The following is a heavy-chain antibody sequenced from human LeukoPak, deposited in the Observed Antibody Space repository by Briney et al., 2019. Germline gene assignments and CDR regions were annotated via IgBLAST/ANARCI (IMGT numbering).Heavy chain of an antibody. CDR3: ARDFWGFKDAFDI. J-gene: IGHJ3*02. CDR1: GFTFSSYA. V-gene: IGHV3-21*01. Sequence: GGSLRLSCAASGFTFSSYAMSWVRQAPGKGLEWVSSISSSSSYIYYADSVKGRFTISRDNAKNSLYLQMNSLRAEDTAVYYCARDFWGFKDAFDIWGQGTMVTVSS. CDR2: ISSSSSYI. D-gene: IGHD7-27*01.